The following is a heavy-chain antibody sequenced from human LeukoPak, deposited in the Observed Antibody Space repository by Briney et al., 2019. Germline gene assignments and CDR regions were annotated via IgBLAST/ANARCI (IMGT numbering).Heavy chain of an antibody. CDR2: ISAYNGNT. CDR3: ARDVSSSWGPYYYYYYMDV. V-gene: IGHV1-18*01. CDR1: GYTFTSYG. D-gene: IGHD6-13*01. Sequence: GASVKVSCKASGYTFTSYGISWVRQAPGQGLEWMGWISAYNGNTNYAQKLQGRVTMTTDTSTSTAYMELRSLRSDDTAVYYCARDVSSSWGPYYYYYYMDVWGKGTTVTVSS. J-gene: IGHJ6*03.